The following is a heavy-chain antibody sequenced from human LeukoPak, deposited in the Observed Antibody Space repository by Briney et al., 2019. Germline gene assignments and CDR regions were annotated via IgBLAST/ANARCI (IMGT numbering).Heavy chain of an antibody. D-gene: IGHD6-13*01. CDR3: ASLYSRNDQSIDY. CDR2: IYYSGST. CDR1: GGSISSYY. Sequence: SETLSLTCTVSGGSISSYYWGWIRQPPGKGLEWIGSIYYSGSTYYNPSLKSRVTISVDTSKNQFSLKLGSVTAADTAVYYCASLYSRNDQSIDYWGQGTLVTVSS. V-gene: IGHV4-39*01. J-gene: IGHJ4*02.